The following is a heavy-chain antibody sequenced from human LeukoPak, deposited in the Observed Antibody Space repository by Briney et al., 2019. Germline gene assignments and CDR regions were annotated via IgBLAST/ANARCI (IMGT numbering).Heavy chain of an antibody. CDR3: ARVVWGWDTAMPTPFDY. CDR2: IRYDGSNK. V-gene: IGHV3-30*02. CDR1: GFSLSSYG. Sequence: GGSLRLSCAASGFSLSSYGMHWVRQAPGKGLEWVAFIRYDGSNKYYADSVKGRFTISRDNAKNSLYLQMNSLRAEDTAVYYCARVVWGWDTAMPTPFDYWGRGTLVTVSS. J-gene: IGHJ4*02. D-gene: IGHD5-18*01.